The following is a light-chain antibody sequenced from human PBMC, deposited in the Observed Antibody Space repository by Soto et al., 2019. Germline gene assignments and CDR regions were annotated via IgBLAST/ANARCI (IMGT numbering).Light chain of an antibody. J-gene: IGLJ1*01. Sequence: QSALTQPASVSGSLGQSITISCSGTSSDVGAYNYVSWYQQYPGKAPKLMIYHVTDRPSGVSNRISGSKSGNTASLTISGLQAEDEADYYCCSYTPSNTFVFGTGTKLTVL. CDR3: CSYTPSNTFV. CDR1: SSDVGAYNY. V-gene: IGLV2-14*01. CDR2: HVT.